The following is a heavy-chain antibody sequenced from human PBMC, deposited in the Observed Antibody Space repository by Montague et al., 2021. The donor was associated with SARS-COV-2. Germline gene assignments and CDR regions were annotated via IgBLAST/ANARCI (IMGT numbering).Heavy chain of an antibody. Sequence: SETLSLTCSRLVSWYSGADRKSTRLNPSHMLKSYADINHKESTNYNPSLKNRVTISVDTSKNQFSLKLSSVTAADTAVYYCARKTRGWLSRPPYKYYFDYWGQGTLVTVAS. V-gene: IGHV4-34*01. CDR1: VSWYSGAD. D-gene: IGHD3-22*01. CDR2: INHKEST. J-gene: IGHJ4*02. CDR3: ARKTRGWLSRPPYKYYFDY.